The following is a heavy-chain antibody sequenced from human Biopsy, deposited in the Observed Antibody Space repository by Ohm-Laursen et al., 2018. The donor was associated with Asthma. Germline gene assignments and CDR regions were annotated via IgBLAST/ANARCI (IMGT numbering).Heavy chain of an antibody. CDR2: LSPMIGRA. V-gene: IGHV1-69*06. CDR3: ARAVTILQEWSGGMDV. D-gene: IGHD3-3*01. Sequence: SSVKVSCKASGDSFSIFTYSWVRQAPGQGLEWVGGLSPMIGRANYAQKFQGRVTISADRSTSTAYMELSSLTIEDTAVYYCARAVTILQEWSGGMDVWGQGTTVTVSS. J-gene: IGHJ6*02. CDR1: GDSFSIFT.